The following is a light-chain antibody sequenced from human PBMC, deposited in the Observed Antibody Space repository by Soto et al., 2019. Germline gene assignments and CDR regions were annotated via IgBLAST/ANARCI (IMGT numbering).Light chain of an antibody. V-gene: IGKV3-20*01. CDR2: GAS. Sequence: EIVLTQSPGTLSLSPGERAILSCRASQSVSSSFLAWYQQKPGQAPRLLIYGASSRATGIPDRFSGSGSGTDFTLTISRLEPEDFAVYYCQQYDTSPWTSGQGTKVEIK. CDR3: QQYDTSPWT. J-gene: IGKJ1*01. CDR1: QSVSSSF.